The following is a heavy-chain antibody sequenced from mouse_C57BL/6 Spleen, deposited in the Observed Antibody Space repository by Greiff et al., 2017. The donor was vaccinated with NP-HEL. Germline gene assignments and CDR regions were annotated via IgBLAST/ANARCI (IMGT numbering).Heavy chain of an antibody. CDR3: ARAIGIHYYGSPFAY. J-gene: IGHJ3*01. V-gene: IGHV5-17*01. Sequence: EVQLVESGGGLVKPGGSLKLSCAASGFTFSDYGMHWVRQAPEKGLEWVAYISSGSSTIYYADTVKGRFTISRDNAKNTLFLQMTSLRSEDTAMYYCARAIGIHYYGSPFAYWGKGTLVTVSA. CDR1: GFTFSDYG. CDR2: ISSGSSTI. D-gene: IGHD1-2*01.